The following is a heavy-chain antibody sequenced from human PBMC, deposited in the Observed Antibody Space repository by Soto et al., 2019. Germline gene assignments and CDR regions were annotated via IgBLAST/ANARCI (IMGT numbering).Heavy chain of an antibody. CDR3: AKDWDAVDY. CDR1: GFTFSNYA. Sequence: GGSLRLSCTASGFTFSNYAMTWVRQAPGKRLEWVSSISGNGGTTFYADSVKGRFTISRDNSQNALYLQMNSLRAEDTAVYYCAKDWDAVDYWGQGTLVTVSS. J-gene: IGHJ4*02. V-gene: IGHV3-23*01. CDR2: ISGNGGTT. D-gene: IGHD5-12*01.